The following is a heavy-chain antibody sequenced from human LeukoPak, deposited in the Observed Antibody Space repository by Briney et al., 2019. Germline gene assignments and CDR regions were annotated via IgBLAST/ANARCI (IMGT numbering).Heavy chain of an antibody. Sequence: SETLSFTCTVSGGSISSGGYYWSWIRQHPGKGLEWIGYIYYSGSTYYNPSLKSRVTISVDTSKNQFSLKLSSVTAADTAVYYCARGVWFGEPTPNRFDPWGQGTLVTVSS. CDR3: ARGVWFGEPTPNRFDP. D-gene: IGHD3-10*01. CDR1: GGSISSGGYY. V-gene: IGHV4-31*03. J-gene: IGHJ5*02. CDR2: IYYSGST.